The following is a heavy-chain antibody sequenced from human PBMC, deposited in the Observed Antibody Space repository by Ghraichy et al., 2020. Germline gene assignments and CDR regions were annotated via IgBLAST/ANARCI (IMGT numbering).Heavy chain of an antibody. D-gene: IGHD5-18*01. CDR1: GDSVSSNSAA. CDR3: ARGNTAMVTTAFDF. CDR2: TNYRSKWYD. V-gene: IGHV6-1*01. Sequence: SQTLSLTCVISGDSVSSNSAAWNWIRQSPSRGLEWLGRTNYRSKWYDDYPESVKGRISINPDTSKNQFSLQLDSVTPEDTAVYYCARGNTAMVTTAFDFWGQGTLVTVSS. J-gene: IGHJ4*02.